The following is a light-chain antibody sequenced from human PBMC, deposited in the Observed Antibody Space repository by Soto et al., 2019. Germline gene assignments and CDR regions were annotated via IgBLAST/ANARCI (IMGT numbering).Light chain of an antibody. CDR2: GNS. Sequence: QSVLTQPPSVSGAPGQRVTISCTGSSSNIGAGYDVHWYQQLPGTAPKLLIYGNSNRPSGVPDRCSGSKSGTSAPLAITGLLAEDEADYYCQSYDSSLSGAVFGGGTKVTVL. CDR1: SSNIGAGYD. J-gene: IGLJ3*02. V-gene: IGLV1-40*01. CDR3: QSYDSSLSGAV.